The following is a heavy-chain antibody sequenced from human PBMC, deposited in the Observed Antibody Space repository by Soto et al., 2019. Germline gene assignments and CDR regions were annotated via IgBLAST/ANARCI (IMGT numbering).Heavy chain of an antibody. CDR1: GYTFTSYD. CDR3: ARVIIGGSNWFDP. V-gene: IGHV1-8*01. Sequence: ASVKVSCKASGYTFTSYDINWVRQATGQGLEWMGWMNPNSGNTGYAQKFQGRVTMTTDTSTSTAYMELRSLRSDDTAMYYCARVIIGGSNWFDPWGQGTLVTVSS. CDR2: MNPNSGNT. J-gene: IGHJ5*02. D-gene: IGHD3-16*01.